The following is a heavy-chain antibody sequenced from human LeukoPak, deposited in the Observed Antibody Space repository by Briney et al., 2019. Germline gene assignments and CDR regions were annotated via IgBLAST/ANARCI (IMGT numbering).Heavy chain of an antibody. CDR3: ARPYYDSSGPYFDY. V-gene: IGHV3-74*01. CDR1: GFTFSSYC. Sequence: PGGSLGLSCAASGFTFSSYCMHWVRQAPGKGLVWVSRINSDGSSTSYADSVKGRFTISRDNAKNTLYLQMNSLRAEDTAVYYCARPYYDSSGPYFDYWGQGTLVTVSS. CDR2: INSDGSST. D-gene: IGHD3-22*01. J-gene: IGHJ4*02.